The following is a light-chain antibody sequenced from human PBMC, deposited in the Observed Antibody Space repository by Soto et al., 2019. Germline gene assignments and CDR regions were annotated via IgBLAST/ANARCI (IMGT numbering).Light chain of an antibody. Sequence: EIVLTQSPATLSLSPGDRATLSCRASQSVGRYVAWYQQKPGQAPRLLIYDASNRATGIPARFSGSGSGTDFTLTISELDPEDFAVYYCQVYHWSLTWTFGPGTKVDIK. CDR1: QSVGRY. V-gene: IGKV3-11*01. CDR2: DAS. J-gene: IGKJ1*01. CDR3: QVYHWSLTWT.